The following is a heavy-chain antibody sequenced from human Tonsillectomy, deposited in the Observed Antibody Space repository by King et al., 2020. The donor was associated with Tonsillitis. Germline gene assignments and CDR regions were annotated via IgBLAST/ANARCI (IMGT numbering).Heavy chain of an antibody. Sequence: VQLVESGGGVVQPGRSLRLSCAASGFTFSRYGMHWVRQAPGKGLEWVAVISYDGSDKYYADSVKGRFTISRDNSKNTLYLQMNSLRAEDTAVYYSVRDRIAVAAGYFDYWGQGTLVTVPS. J-gene: IGHJ4*02. D-gene: IGHD6-19*01. CDR1: GFTFSRYG. CDR2: ISYDGSDK. V-gene: IGHV3-30*03. CDR3: VRDRIAVAAGYFDY.